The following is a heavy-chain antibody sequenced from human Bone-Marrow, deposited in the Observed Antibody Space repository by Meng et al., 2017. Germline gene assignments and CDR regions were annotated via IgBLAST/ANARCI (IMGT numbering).Heavy chain of an antibody. CDR1: GTTFTNYY. V-gene: IGHV1-46*01. Sequence: QVLQTGPEWTKPCASVKVSSKAAGTTFTNYYMHWVRQAPGKWLEWMGIINPSGGSTSYAQKFQGRVTMTRDTSTSTVYMELSSLRSEDTAVYYCAREVAAAGTSYFDYWGQGTLVTVSS. D-gene: IGHD6-13*01. CDR2: INPSGGST. J-gene: IGHJ4*02. CDR3: AREVAAAGTSYFDY.